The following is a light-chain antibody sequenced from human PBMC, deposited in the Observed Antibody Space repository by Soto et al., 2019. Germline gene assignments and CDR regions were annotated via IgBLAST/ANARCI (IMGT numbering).Light chain of an antibody. CDR2: DAS. CDR1: QSISSW. V-gene: IGKV1-5*01. Sequence: DIQMTQSPSTLSASVGDRVTITCRASQSISSWLAWYQQKPGKAPKVLIYDASSLESGVPSRFSGSGSGTEFTLTISSLQADDFATYYCQQYKSDSSFTFGQGTKVDIK. J-gene: IGKJ2*01. CDR3: QQYKSDSSFT.